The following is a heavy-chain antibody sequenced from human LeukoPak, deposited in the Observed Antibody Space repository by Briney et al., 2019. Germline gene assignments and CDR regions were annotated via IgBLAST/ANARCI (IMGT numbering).Heavy chain of an antibody. V-gene: IGHV1-24*01. D-gene: IGHD6-19*01. CDR1: GYTLTELS. CDR2: FDPEDGET. CDR3: ATARYSSGWYVSGGQYYYYYMDV. Sequence: ASVKVSCKVSGYTLTELSMHWVRQAPGKGLEWMGGFDPEDGETIYAQKFQGRVTMTEDTSTDTAYMELSSLRSEDTAVYYCATARYSSGWYVSGGQYYYYYMDVWGKGTTVTVSS. J-gene: IGHJ6*03.